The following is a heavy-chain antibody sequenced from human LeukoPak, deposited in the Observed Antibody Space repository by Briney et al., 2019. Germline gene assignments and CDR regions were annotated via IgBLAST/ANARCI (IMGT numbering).Heavy chain of an antibody. CDR1: GGXISSSSYY. CDR2: IYYSGST. D-gene: IGHD5-12*01. J-gene: IGHJ4*02. V-gene: IGHV4-39*01. CDR3: ASDSGYDYYFDY. Sequence: PSETLSLTCTVSGGXISSSSYYWGWIRQPPGKGLQWIGSIYYSGSTYYNPSLKSRVTISVDTSKNQFSLKLSSVTAADTPVYYCASDSGYDYYFDYWGQGTLVTVSS.